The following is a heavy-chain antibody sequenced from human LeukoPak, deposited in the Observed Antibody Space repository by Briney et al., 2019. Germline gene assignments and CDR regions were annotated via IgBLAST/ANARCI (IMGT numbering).Heavy chain of an antibody. V-gene: IGHV3-30*03. D-gene: IGHD2-15*01. J-gene: IGHJ4*02. Sequence: GGSLRLSCAASGFTFSSCGMHWVRQAPGKGLEWLAVISYDGSNQYYADSVKGRFTISRDNSKNTLYLQMNSLRVEDTAVYYCARWVATAADIDYWGQGTLVTVSS. CDR2: ISYDGSNQ. CDR3: ARWVATAADIDY. CDR1: GFTFSSCG.